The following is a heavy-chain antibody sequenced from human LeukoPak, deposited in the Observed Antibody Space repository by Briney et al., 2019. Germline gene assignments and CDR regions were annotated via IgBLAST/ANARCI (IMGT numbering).Heavy chain of an antibody. D-gene: IGHD6-19*01. CDR3: IAVAGAPGDAFDI. Sequence: PSETLSLTCTVSGGSISSSSYYWGWIRQPPGKGLEWIGSIYYSGSTYYNPSLKSRVTISVDTSKNQFSLKLSSVTAADTAVYYCIAVAGAPGDAFDIWGQGTMVTVSS. CDR1: GGSISSSSYY. J-gene: IGHJ3*02. V-gene: IGHV4-39*01. CDR2: IYYSGST.